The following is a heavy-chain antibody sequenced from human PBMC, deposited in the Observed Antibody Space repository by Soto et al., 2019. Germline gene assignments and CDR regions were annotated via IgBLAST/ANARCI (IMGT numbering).Heavy chain of an antibody. CDR1: GFTFGDYA. J-gene: IGHJ4*02. CDR3: ARRKYLDY. CDR2: IRSKGYGGAT. Sequence: EVQLVESGGGLVQPGRSLRLSCTGSGFTFGDYAMSWFRQAPGQGLEWVGFIRSKGYGGATEYAASVKGRFTISRDDSKSIAYLEMNSLKTEDTSVYYCARRKYLDYWGQGTLVTVSS. V-gene: IGHV3-49*03.